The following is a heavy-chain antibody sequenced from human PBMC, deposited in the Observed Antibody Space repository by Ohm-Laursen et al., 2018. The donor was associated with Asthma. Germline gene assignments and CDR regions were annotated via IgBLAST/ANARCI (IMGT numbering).Heavy chain of an antibody. Sequence: SLRLSCSASGFTFSSFGMYWVRQAPGKGLEWVAVISYDGSNKYYADSVKGRFTISRDNSKNTLYLQMNSLRAEDTAVYYCARDRDIVVVPAAKYGMDVWGQGTTVTVSS. CDR3: ARDRDIVVVPAAKYGMDV. D-gene: IGHD2-2*01. CDR1: GFTFSSFG. J-gene: IGHJ6*02. CDR2: ISYDGSNK. V-gene: IGHV3-30*03.